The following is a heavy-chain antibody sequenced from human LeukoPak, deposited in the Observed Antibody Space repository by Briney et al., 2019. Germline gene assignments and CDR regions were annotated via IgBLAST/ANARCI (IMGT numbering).Heavy chain of an antibody. CDR2: IAVRPDGPAT. CDR1: GFTFNLAG. D-gene: IGHD6-6*01. V-gene: IGHV3-15*04. Sequence: GGSLRLSCAASGFTFNLAGMSWVRQTPGKGLQWVARIAVRPDGPATDYATPVRGRFFISRDDSRNMVYLEMSSLSTDDTAVYYCVWSSTWNRRFYLDQWGQGTLVTVSS. J-gene: IGHJ4*02. CDR3: VWSSTWNRRFYLDQ.